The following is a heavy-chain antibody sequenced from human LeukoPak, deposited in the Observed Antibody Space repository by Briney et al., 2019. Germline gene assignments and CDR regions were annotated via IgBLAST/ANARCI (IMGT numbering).Heavy chain of an antibody. CDR1: GFTFSSYA. J-gene: IGHJ4*02. CDR2: ISYDGSNE. V-gene: IGHV3-30*04. D-gene: IGHD6-13*01. CDR3: AGSSSWYRGYFDY. Sequence: GRSLRLSCAASGFTFSSYAMHWVRQAPGKGLEWVAVISYDGSNEYYADSVKGRFTISRDNSKNTLYLQMNSLRAEDTAVYYCAGSSSWYRGYFDYWGQGTLVTVSS.